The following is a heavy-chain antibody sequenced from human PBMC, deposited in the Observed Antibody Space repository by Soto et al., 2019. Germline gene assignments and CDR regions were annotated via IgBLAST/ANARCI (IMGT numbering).Heavy chain of an antibody. CDR3: AKSLNVNWQNWFDP. D-gene: IGHD1-1*01. CDR1: XFTFSNSA. CDR2: FDFRDGKT. V-gene: IGHV3-23*01. J-gene: IGHJ5*02. Sequence: PGGSXRLSCXXXXFTFSNSAMNWVRQAPGKGLEWVSIFDFRDGKTYYADSVKGRFTISRDSSKNTLFLDMDSLRVEDTAVYYCAKSLNVNWQNWFDPWXQGXLVXVS.